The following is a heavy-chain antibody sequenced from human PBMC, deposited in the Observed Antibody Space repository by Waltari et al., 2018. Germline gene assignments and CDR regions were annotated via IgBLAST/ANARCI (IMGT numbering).Heavy chain of an antibody. CDR3: AIDGYSSSWYYFDY. CDR1: GYSISSGYY. V-gene: IGHV4-38-2*02. J-gene: IGHJ4*02. D-gene: IGHD6-13*01. Sequence: QVQLQESGPGLVKPSETLSLTCTVSGYSISSGYYWGWIRQPPGEGLEWIGSIYHSGSTYYNPSLKRRVTISVDTSKNQFSRKLSSVTAADTAVYYCAIDGYSSSWYYFDYWGQGTLVTVSS. CDR2: IYHSGST.